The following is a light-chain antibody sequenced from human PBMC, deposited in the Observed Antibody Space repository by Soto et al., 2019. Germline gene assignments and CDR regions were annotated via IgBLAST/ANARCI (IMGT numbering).Light chain of an antibody. CDR2: DAS. CDR3: QEADFWPPLT. Sequence: EIVMTQSPATLSVSPGERATLSCTASQSVNSNLAWYPQKPGQAPRLRISDASTRATGVPTRFSGSGSGTEVAQSVSRVQSEDSGIYYWQEADFWPPLTFGGGTKVEIK. CDR1: QSVNSN. V-gene: IGKV3-15*01. J-gene: IGKJ4*01.